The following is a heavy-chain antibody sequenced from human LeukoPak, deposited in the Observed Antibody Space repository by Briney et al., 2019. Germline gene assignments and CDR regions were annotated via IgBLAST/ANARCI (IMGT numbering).Heavy chain of an antibody. D-gene: IGHD3-22*01. J-gene: IGHJ4*02. CDR3: ARDHRTYYYDSSGYYYGY. CDR1: GFTFSSYS. V-gene: IGHV3-21*01. Sequence: GGSLRLSCAASGFTFSSYSMNWVRQAPGKGLEWVSSISSSSSYIYYADSVKGRFTISRDNAKNPLYLQMNSLRAEDTAVYYCARDHRTYYYDSSGYYYGYWGQGTLVTVSS. CDR2: ISSSSSYI.